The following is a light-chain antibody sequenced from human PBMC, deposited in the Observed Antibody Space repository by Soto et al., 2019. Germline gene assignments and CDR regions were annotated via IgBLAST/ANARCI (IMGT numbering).Light chain of an antibody. CDR2: GAS. V-gene: IGKV3-15*01. CDR3: QQYDKWPLT. Sequence: EIVMTQSPATLSVSPGERASLSCRASQSISTNLAWYQQEPGQAPRLLIYGASTRATGIPARFSGSGSGTEFTLTISSPQSEDFAVYYCQQYDKWPLTFGPGTKVDIK. J-gene: IGKJ3*01. CDR1: QSISTN.